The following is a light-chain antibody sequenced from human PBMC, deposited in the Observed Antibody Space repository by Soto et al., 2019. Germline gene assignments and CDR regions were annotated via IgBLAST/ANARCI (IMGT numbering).Light chain of an antibody. Sequence: EIVMTQSPATLSVSPGERATLSCRASQSVSSDLAWYQHKPGQAPRLLIYGASSRATGIPDRFSGSGSVTDFTLTISSLQSEDFAVYYCQQYNDWPRTFGQGTKVDIK. J-gene: IGKJ1*01. CDR2: GAS. CDR1: QSVSSD. V-gene: IGKV3D-15*01. CDR3: QQYNDWPRT.